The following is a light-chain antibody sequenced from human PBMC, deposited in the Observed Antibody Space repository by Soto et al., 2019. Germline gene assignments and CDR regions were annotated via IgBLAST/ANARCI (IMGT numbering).Light chain of an antibody. CDR2: GAS. Sequence: EIVLTPSPGTLSLSPGERATLYCRASQSVSSSYLAWYQQKPGQAPRLLIYGASSRATGIPDRFSGSGSGTDFTLTISRLEPEDFAVYYCQQYGSSFTFGPGTKVDIK. CDR1: QSVSSSY. CDR3: QQYGSSFT. J-gene: IGKJ3*01. V-gene: IGKV3-20*01.